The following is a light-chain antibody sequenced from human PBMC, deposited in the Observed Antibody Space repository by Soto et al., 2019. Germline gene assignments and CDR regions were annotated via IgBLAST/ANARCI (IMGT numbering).Light chain of an antibody. CDR1: QSVSSSY. J-gene: IGKJ3*01. Sequence: EIVLTQSPGTLSLSPGERATLSCRASQSVSSSYLAWYQQKPGQAPRLLIYGASSRATGIPDRFSGSASGTDFTLTISRLEPADFAVYYCQQYGSSPLFTFGPGTKVDIK. CDR2: GAS. V-gene: IGKV3-20*01. CDR3: QQYGSSPLFT.